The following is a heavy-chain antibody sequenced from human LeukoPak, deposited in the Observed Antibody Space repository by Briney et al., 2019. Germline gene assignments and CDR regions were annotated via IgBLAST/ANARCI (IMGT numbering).Heavy chain of an antibody. V-gene: IGHV1-69*04. Sequence: ASVKVSCKASGGTFSSYAISWVRQAPGQGLEWMGRIIPILGIANYAQKFQGRVTITVDKSTSTAYMELSSLRSEDTAVYYCARDEPYYYYGMDVWGQGTTVTVSS. CDR1: GGTFSSYA. CDR2: IIPILGIA. D-gene: IGHD1-14*01. J-gene: IGHJ6*02. CDR3: ARDEPYYYYGMDV.